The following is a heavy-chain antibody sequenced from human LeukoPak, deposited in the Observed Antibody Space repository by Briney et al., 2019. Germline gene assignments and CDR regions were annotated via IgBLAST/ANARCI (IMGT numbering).Heavy chain of an antibody. CDR3: ARRVDTADYGDYYDAFDI. V-gene: IGHV4-59*01. D-gene: IGHD4-17*01. CDR1: GGSISSYY. Sequence: SETLSLTCTVSGGSISSYYWSWIRQPPGKGLEWIGYIYYSGSTNYNPSLKSRVTISVDTSKNQFSLKLSSVTAADTAVYYCARRVDTADYGDYYDAFDIWGQGTMVTVSS. J-gene: IGHJ3*02. CDR2: IYYSGST.